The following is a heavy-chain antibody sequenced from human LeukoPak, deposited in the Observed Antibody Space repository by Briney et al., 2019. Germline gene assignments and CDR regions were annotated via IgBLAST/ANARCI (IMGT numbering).Heavy chain of an antibody. Sequence: SETLSLSCTVSGGSISSNRYYWGWIRQPPGKGLEWIGSIYYSGSTYYNPSLKSRVTISVDTSKNLVSLKLSSVTAADTAVYYCAHSYCGADCYWSAWGQGTLVTVSS. D-gene: IGHD2-21*02. V-gene: IGHV4-39*01. CDR3: AHSYCGADCYWSA. CDR2: IYYSGST. CDR1: GGSISSNRYY. J-gene: IGHJ5*02.